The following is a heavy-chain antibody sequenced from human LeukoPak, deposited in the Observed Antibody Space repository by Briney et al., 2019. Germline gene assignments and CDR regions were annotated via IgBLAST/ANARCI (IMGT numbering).Heavy chain of an antibody. CDR3: AIWGNDSSGYREN. J-gene: IGHJ4*02. V-gene: IGHV3-21*04. D-gene: IGHD3-22*01. CDR2: ISSSSSYI. CDR1: GFTFSSYS. Sequence: KSGGSLRLSCAASGFTFSSYSMNWVRQAPGKGLEWVSSISSSSSYIYYADSVKGRFTISRDNAKNSLYLQMNSLRAEDTAVYYCAIWGNDSSGYRENWGQGTLVTVSS.